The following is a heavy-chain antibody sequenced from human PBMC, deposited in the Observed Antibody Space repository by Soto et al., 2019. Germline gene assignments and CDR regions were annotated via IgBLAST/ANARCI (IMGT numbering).Heavy chain of an antibody. CDR3: ARVHYYGSGSYYTNWFDP. V-gene: IGHV3-11*01. J-gene: IGHJ5*02. Sequence: PRGSLRLSCAASGFTFSDYYMSWIRQAPGKGLEWVSYISSSGSTIYYADSVKGRFTISRDNAKNSLYLQMNSLRAEDTAVYYCARVHYYGSGSYYTNWFDPWGQGTLVTVSS. D-gene: IGHD3-10*01. CDR2: ISSSGSTI. CDR1: GFTFSDYY.